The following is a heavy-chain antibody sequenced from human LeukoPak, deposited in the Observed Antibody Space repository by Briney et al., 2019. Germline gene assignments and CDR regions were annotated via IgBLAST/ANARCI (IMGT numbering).Heavy chain of an antibody. J-gene: IGHJ4*02. CDR2: IYSGGST. V-gene: IGHV3-53*01. D-gene: IGHD3-22*01. CDR1: GFTVSSNY. CDR3: AKDANYYDSSGYYSHFDY. Sequence: GGSLRLSCAASGFTVSSNYMSWVRQAPGKGLEWVSVIYSGGSTYYADSVKGRFTISRDNSKNTLYLQMNSLRAEDTAVYYCAKDANYYDSSGYYSHFDYWGQGTLVTVSS.